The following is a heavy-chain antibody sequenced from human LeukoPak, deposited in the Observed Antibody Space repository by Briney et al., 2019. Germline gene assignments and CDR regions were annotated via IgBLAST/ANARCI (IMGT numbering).Heavy chain of an antibody. CDR1: GFTFSSYA. D-gene: IGHD2-15*01. V-gene: IGHV3-23*01. CDR3: AKGCRYCSGGSCQVYWYFDL. J-gene: IGHJ2*01. Sequence: GGSLRLSCAASGFTFSSYAMSWVRQAPGKGLEWVSAISGSGGSTYYADSVKGRFTISRDNSKNTLYLQMNSLRAEDAAVYYCAKGCRYCSGGSCQVYWYFDLWGRGTLVTVS. CDR2: ISGSGGST.